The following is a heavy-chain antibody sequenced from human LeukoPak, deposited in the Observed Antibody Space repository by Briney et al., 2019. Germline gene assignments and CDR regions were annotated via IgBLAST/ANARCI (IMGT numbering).Heavy chain of an antibody. J-gene: IGHJ4*02. CDR3: ARGGSSGGYSVGFLNY. D-gene: IGHD6-19*01. CDR1: GSTFSSYW. V-gene: IGHV3-7*04. Sequence: AGGSLRLSCAVSGSTFSSYWMSWVRQAPGKGLEWVANIKQDGSEKYCVDSVKGRFTISRDNAKNSLYVQMNSLRAEDTAVYYCARGGSSGGYSVGFLNYWGQGTLVSVSS. CDR2: IKQDGSEK.